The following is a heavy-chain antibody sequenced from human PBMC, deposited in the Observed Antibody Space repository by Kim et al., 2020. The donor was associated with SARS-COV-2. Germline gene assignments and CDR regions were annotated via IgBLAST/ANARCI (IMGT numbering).Heavy chain of an antibody. CDR1: GGSISSYY. CDR2: IYYSGST. Sequence: SETLSLTCTVSGGSISSYYWSWIRQPPGKGLEWIGYIYYSGSTNYNPSLKSRVTISVDTSKNQFSLKLSSVTAADTAVYYCARLGGGYNPFDYWGQGTLVTVSS. D-gene: IGHD5-12*01. CDR3: ARLGGGYNPFDY. V-gene: IGHV4-59*01. J-gene: IGHJ4*02.